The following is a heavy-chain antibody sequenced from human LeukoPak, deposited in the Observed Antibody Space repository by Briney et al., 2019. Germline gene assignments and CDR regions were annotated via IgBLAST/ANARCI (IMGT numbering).Heavy chain of an antibody. Sequence: SETLSLTCTVSGGSISSGGYYWSWIRQHPGKGLEWIGYIYYSGSTYYNPSLKSRVTISVDTSKNQFSLKLSSVTAADTAVYYCARGYSSSGPGWFDPWDQGTLVTVSS. CDR1: GGSISSGGYY. CDR3: ARGYSSSGPGWFDP. J-gene: IGHJ5*02. CDR2: IYYSGST. D-gene: IGHD6-13*01. V-gene: IGHV4-31*03.